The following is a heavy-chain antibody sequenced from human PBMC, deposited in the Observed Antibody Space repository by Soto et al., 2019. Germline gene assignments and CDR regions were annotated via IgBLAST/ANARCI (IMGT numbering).Heavy chain of an antibody. D-gene: IGHD4-17*01. V-gene: IGHV1-18*01. J-gene: IGHJ6*03. CDR3: ARVYTNDYGDYASTLLYYYYYYMDV. Sequence: EASVKVSCKASGYTFTSYGISWVRQAPGQGLEWMGWISAYNGNTNYAQKLQGRVTMTTDTSTSTAYMELRSLRSDDTAVYYCARVYTNDYGDYASTLLYYYYYYMDVWGKGTTVTVSS. CDR1: GYTFTSYG. CDR2: ISAYNGNT.